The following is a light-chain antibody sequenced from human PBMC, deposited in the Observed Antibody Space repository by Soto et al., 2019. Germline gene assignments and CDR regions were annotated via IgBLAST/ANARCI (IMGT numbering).Light chain of an antibody. CDR2: TAS. Sequence: DIQMTQSPSSLSASVGDRVTITCRASQSILSYLNWYQQKPGKAPKLLIYTASSLQSGVPSRFSGSGSGTDFALTISSLQPEDFATYYCQQRYNTPWTFGQGTKVEIK. CDR3: QQRYNTPWT. J-gene: IGKJ1*01. CDR1: QSILSY. V-gene: IGKV1-39*01.